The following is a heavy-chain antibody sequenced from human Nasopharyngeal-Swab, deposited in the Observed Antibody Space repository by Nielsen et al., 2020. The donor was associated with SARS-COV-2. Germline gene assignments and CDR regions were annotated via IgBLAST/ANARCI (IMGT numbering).Heavy chain of an antibody. D-gene: IGHD5-18*01. CDR1: GLTFSKAC. V-gene: IGHV3-15*01. J-gene: IGHJ4*02. Sequence: GGSLRLSCAASGLTFSKACMNWVRQAPGRGLEWVGRIKSRSDGGTTYYAAPVKGRFTISRDDSENTVYLQMNSLQTDDTAVYYRSTGGYTSGLDYWGQGTLVTVSS. CDR3: STGGYTSGLDY. CDR2: IKSRSDGGTT.